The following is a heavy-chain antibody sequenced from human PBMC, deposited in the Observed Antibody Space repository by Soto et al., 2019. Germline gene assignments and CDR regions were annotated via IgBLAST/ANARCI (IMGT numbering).Heavy chain of an antibody. Sequence: ASVKVSCKASGYTFTSYDINWVRQATGQGLEWMGWMNPNSGNTGYAQKFQGRVTMTRNTSISTAYMELSSLRSEDTAVYYCAAGYSGSWYPGYGMDVWGQGTTVTVSS. J-gene: IGHJ6*02. CDR1: GYTFTSYD. V-gene: IGHV1-8*01. CDR3: AAGYSGSWYPGYGMDV. D-gene: IGHD6-13*01. CDR2: MNPNSGNT.